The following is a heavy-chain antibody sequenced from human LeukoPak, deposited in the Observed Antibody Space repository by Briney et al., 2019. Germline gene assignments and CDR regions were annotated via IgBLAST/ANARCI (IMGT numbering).Heavy chain of an antibody. CDR3: AKDRHVWGYSYGQTFDY. CDR2: ISGIGTTT. V-gene: IGHV3-23*01. Sequence: PGGSLRLSCTASGFTSSSYAMTWVRQAPGKGLECVSVISGIGTTTYYADSVKGRFTISRDNSKNTLYLQMNSLRAEDTAMYFCAKDRHVWGYSYGQTFDYWGQGTLVIVSS. J-gene: IGHJ4*02. D-gene: IGHD5-18*01. CDR1: GFTSSSYA.